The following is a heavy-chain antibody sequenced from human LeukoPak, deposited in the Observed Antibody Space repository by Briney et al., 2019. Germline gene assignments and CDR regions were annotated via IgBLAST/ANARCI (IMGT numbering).Heavy chain of an antibody. CDR3: AREVDTAMAIDY. D-gene: IGHD5-18*01. CDR1: GYTFTGYY. V-gene: IGHV1-2*02. J-gene: IGHJ4*02. Sequence: ASVKVSCKASGYTFTGYYMHLVRQAPGQGLEWMGWINPNSGGTNYAQKFQGRVTMTRDTSISTAYMELSRLRSDDTAVYYCAREVDTAMAIDYWGQGTLVTVSS. CDR2: INPNSGGT.